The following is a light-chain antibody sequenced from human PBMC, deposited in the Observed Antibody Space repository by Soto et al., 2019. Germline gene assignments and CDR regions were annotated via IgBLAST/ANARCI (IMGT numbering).Light chain of an antibody. J-gene: IGKJ2*01. CDR3: QQYDNLPYT. CDR1: QDISNY. CDR2: HAS. Sequence: IQMTQSPSSLSASVGDSVTITCQASQDISNYLNWYQQKPGKVPKLLIYHASNLETGVPSRLSGSGSGTDFTFTISSLQPEDIATYYCQQYDNLPYTFGQGTKLEIK. V-gene: IGKV1-33*01.